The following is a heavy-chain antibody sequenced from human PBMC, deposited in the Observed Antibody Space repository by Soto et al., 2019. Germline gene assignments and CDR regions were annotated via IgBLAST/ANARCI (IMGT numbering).Heavy chain of an antibody. CDR3: ARGWAPAASGYYYYGMDV. V-gene: IGHV3-33*01. Sequence: QVQLVESGGGVVQPGRSLRLSCAASGFTFSSYGMHWVRQAPGKGLEWVAVIWYDGSNKYYADSVKGRFTISRDNSKNTLYLQMNSLRAEDTAVYYCARGWAPAASGYYYYGMDVWGQGTTVTVSS. J-gene: IGHJ6*02. CDR1: GFTFSSYG. D-gene: IGHD2-2*01. CDR2: IWYDGSNK.